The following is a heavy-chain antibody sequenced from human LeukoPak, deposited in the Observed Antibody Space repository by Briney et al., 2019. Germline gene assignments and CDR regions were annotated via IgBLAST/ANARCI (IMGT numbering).Heavy chain of an antibody. CDR3: AKDEDARPMYFQD. Sequence: GSLRLSCAASGFTFISYAMGWVRQAPGKGLEWVSSISGSGGSIYYADSVKGRFTVSRDNSKNTLYLQMNTLRAEDTAVYYCAKDEDARPMYFQDWGQGTLVTVSS. J-gene: IGHJ1*01. CDR1: GFTFISYA. CDR2: ISGSGGSI. V-gene: IGHV3-23*01. D-gene: IGHD2-2*01.